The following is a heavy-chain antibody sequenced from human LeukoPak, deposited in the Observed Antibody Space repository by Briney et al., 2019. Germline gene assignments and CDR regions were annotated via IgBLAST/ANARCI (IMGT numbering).Heavy chain of an antibody. J-gene: IGHJ5*02. CDR1: GYTFTSYG. V-gene: IGHV1-18*01. Sequence: ASVKVSCKASGYTFTSYGISWVRQAPGQGLEWMGWISAYNGNTNYAQKLQGRVTMTTDTSTSTAYMELRGLRSDDTAVYYCARVSFGGYDYVYWFDPWGQGTLVTVSS. CDR3: ARVSFGGYDYVYWFDP. D-gene: IGHD5-12*01. CDR2: ISAYNGNT.